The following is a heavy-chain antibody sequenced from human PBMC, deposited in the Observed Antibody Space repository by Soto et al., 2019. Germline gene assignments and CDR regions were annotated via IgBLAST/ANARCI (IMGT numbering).Heavy chain of an antibody. D-gene: IGHD3-3*01. CDR3: ARGSITIFGVGYYYGMDV. V-gene: IGHV1-69*12. J-gene: IGHJ6*02. CDR1: GGTFSSYA. CDR2: IIPIFGTA. Sequence: QVQLVQSGAAVKKPGSSVKVSCKASGGTFSSYAISWVRQAPEQGLEWMGGIIPIFGTANYAQKFQGRVTITADESTSTAYMELSSLRSEDTAVYYCARGSITIFGVGYYYGMDVWGQGTTVTVSS.